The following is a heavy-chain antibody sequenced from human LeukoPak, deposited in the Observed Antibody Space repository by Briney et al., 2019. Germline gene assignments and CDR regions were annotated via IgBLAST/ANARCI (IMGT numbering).Heavy chain of an antibody. D-gene: IGHD3-10*01. V-gene: IGHV4-38-2*01. Sequence: SETLSLTCGVSGYSISSGYYWGWIRQPPGKGLDWIGTIYHSGSTFYNPSLKSRVTISVDTSKIQFSLKLSSVTAADTAVYYCARVYGSGSRYFDYWGQGTLVTVSS. J-gene: IGHJ4*02. CDR3: ARVYGSGSRYFDY. CDR2: IYHSGST. CDR1: GYSISSGYY.